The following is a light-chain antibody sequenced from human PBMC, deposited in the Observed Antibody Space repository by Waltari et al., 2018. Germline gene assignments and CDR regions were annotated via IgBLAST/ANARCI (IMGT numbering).Light chain of an antibody. Sequence: DIQMTQSPSTLSASVGDRVTIPCRANQSISSWVAWYQQKPGKAPKLLIYKASSLESGVPSRFSGSGSGTEFTRTISSLQPDDFATYYCQQYNSYSPWTFGQGTKVEIK. CDR3: QQYNSYSPWT. V-gene: IGKV1-5*03. J-gene: IGKJ1*01. CDR2: KAS. CDR1: QSISSW.